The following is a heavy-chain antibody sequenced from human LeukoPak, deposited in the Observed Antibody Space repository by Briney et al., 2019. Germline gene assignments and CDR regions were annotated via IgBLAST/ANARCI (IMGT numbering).Heavy chain of an antibody. CDR1: GGSISSYY. J-gene: IGHJ5*02. CDR2: IYYSGST. V-gene: IGHV4-59*08. Sequence: SETLSLTCTVPGGSISSYYWSWIRQPPGKGLEWIGYIYYSGSTNYNPSLKSRVTISVDTSKNQFSLKLSSVTAADTAVYYCARHYYDSSGYGGDWFDPWGQGTLVTVSS. D-gene: IGHD3-22*01. CDR3: ARHYYDSSGYGGDWFDP.